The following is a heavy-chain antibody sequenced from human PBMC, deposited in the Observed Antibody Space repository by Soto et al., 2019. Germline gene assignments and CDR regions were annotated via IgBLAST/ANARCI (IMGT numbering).Heavy chain of an antibody. CDR1: GGTFSSYA. Sequence: QVQLVQSGAEVKKPGSSVKVSCKASGGTFSSYAISWVRQAPGQGLEWMGGIIPIFGTANYAQKFQGRVTITADESTSTVYMELSSLRSEDTAVYYCARPRYDFWSGYFQSWFDPWGQGTLVTVSS. J-gene: IGHJ5*02. CDR3: ARPRYDFWSGYFQSWFDP. CDR2: IIPIFGTA. V-gene: IGHV1-69*01. D-gene: IGHD3-3*01.